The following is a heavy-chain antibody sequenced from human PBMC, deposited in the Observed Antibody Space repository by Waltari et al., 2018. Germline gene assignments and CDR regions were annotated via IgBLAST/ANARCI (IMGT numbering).Heavy chain of an antibody. J-gene: IGHJ4*02. V-gene: IGHV4-39*02. D-gene: IGHD3-9*01. CDR3: ARRPYDISTGGFDY. CDR1: GDSISLKSYY. CDR2: FYYGGT. Sequence: QVQLQESGPGLVHPSETLSLSCTVAGDSISLKSYYWGWIRQPPGKGLEWIGSFYYGGTNYNPSLKSRVTISADTSKNRFSLKLNSVTATDTAVYYCARRPYDISTGGFDYWGQGILVTVSA.